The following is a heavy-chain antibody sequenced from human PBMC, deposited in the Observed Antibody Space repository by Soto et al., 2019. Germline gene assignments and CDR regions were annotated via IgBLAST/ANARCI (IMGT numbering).Heavy chain of an antibody. Sequence: GGSLRLSCAASGFTFSSYAMSWVRQAPGKGLEWVSAISGSGGSTYYADSVKGRFTISRDNSKNTLYLQMNSLRAEDTAVYYCARDILSGGAYPVSWGQGTKVTVSS. CDR3: ARDILSGGAYPVS. V-gene: IGHV3-23*01. CDR2: ISGSGGST. D-gene: IGHD3-10*01. J-gene: IGHJ5*02. CDR1: GFTFSSYA.